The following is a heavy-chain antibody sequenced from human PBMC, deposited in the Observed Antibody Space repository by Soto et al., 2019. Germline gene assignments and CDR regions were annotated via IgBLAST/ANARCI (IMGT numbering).Heavy chain of an antibody. V-gene: IGHV3-49*03. D-gene: IGHD3-3*01. CDR2: IRSKAYGGTT. CDR1: GFTFGDYA. Sequence: PGGSLRLSCTASGFTFGDYAMSWFRQAPGKGLEWVGFIRSKAYGGTTEYAASVKGRFTISRDDSKSIAYLQMNSLKTEDTAVYYCTREKRPSLRFLEWSQYYYYGMDVWGQGTTVTVSS. J-gene: IGHJ6*02. CDR3: TREKRPSLRFLEWSQYYYYGMDV.